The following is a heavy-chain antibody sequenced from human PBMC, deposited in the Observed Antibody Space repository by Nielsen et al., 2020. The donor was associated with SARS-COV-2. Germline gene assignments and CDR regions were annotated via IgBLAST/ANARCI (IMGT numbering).Heavy chain of an antibody. Sequence: GGSLRLSCAASGFTFSSYSMNWVRQAPGKGLEWVSYISGSSSTIYYADSVKGRFTISRDNAKNSLYLQMNSLRAEDTAVYYCARGQGHWFDPWGQGTLVTVSS. J-gene: IGHJ5*02. CDR3: ARGQGHWFDP. V-gene: IGHV3-48*04. CDR2: ISGSSSTI. CDR1: GFTFSSYS.